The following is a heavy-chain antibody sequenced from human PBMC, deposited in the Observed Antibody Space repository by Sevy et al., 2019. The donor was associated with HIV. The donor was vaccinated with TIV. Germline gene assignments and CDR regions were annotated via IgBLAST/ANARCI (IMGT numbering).Heavy chain of an antibody. CDR1: GGSFSGYY. CDR2: IDHGGST. V-gene: IGHV4-34*01. D-gene: IGHD6-19*01. CDR3: AKVKLSGWRLDY. Sequence: SETLSLTCAVYGGSFSGYYWSWIRQPPGKGLEWIGEIDHGGSTKYNPSLKSRFTISVDTSKNQFSLQLNSVTAADTAVYYCAKVKLSGWRLDYWGQGTLVTVSS. J-gene: IGHJ4*02.